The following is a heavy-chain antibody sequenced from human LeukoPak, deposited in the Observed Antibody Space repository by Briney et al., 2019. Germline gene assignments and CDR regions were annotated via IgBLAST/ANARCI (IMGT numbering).Heavy chain of an antibody. CDR2: IYPGDSDT. CDR1: GYIFTSYW. Sequence: GASLKISCKNSGYIFTSYWIGWVRQLPGKGLEWMGIIYPGDSDTRYSPSFQGQVTISADKSISTAYLQWSSLKASDTAMYYCARRSVAGTNNWFDPWGQGTLVTVSS. D-gene: IGHD6-19*01. J-gene: IGHJ5*02. V-gene: IGHV5-51*01. CDR3: ARRSVAGTNNWFDP.